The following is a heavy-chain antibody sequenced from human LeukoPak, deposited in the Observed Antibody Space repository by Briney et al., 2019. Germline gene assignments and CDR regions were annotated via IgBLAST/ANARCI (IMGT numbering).Heavy chain of an antibody. CDR1: VYSFTDYY. CDR3: ARAEWSATTKFDY. CDR2: INLYSGGT. D-gene: IGHD1/OR15-1a*01. J-gene: IGHJ4*02. Sequence: GASETVSCKASVYSFTDYYMHWVRQAPGQGLEWMGWINLYSGGTNYAQGFQGRVTMTRDTSISTAYMELSRLRSDDTAVYYCARAEWSATTKFDYWGQGTLVTVSS. V-gene: IGHV1-2*02.